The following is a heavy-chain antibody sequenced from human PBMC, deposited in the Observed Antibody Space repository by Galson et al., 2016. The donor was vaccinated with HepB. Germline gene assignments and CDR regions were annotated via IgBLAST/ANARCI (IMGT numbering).Heavy chain of an antibody. CDR1: GFSFSSYA. V-gene: IGHV3-23*01. Sequence: SLRLSCAASGFSFSSYAMSWVRQAPGKGLEWVSGMSGLGGSTHYADSVKGRFTMSRDNSKNVLNLEMNSLTAEDTAVYFCARASYYGNTGYYYFDYWGQGALVTVSS. CDR3: ARASYYGNTGYYYFDY. D-gene: IGHD3-22*01. J-gene: IGHJ4*02. CDR2: MSGLGGST.